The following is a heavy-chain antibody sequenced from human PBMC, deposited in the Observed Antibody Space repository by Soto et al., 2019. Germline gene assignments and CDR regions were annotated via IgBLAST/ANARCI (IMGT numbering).Heavy chain of an antibody. CDR2: IYYSGST. Sequence: SETLSLTCTVSGGSISTYYWSWIRQPPGKGLEWIGDIYYSGSTNYNPSLKSRVTISVDTSKNQFSLKLSSVTAADTAVYYCAIPRRGNCYYYCGMDVWGQGTTVTVSS. J-gene: IGHJ6*02. D-gene: IGHD3-10*01. V-gene: IGHV4-59*08. CDR1: GGSISTYY. CDR3: AIPRRGNCYYYCGMDV.